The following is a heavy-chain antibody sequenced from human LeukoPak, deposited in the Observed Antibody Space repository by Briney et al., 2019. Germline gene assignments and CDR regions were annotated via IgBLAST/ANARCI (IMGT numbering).Heavy chain of an antibody. J-gene: IGHJ4*02. CDR1: GGSISSSNW. CDR3: ARAAYYYDSSGYYFDY. CDR2: IYHSGST. V-gene: IGHV4-4*02. D-gene: IGHD3-22*01. Sequence: SETLSLTCAVSGGSISSSNWWSWVRQPPGKGLEWIGEIYHSGSTNYNPSLKSRVTISVDKSKNQFSLKLSSVTAADTAVYYCARAAYYYDSSGYYFDYWGQGTLVTVSS.